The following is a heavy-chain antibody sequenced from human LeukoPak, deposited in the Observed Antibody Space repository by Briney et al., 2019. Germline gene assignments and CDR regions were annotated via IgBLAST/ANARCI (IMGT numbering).Heavy chain of an antibody. V-gene: IGHV4-38-2*02. CDR2: IYHSGNT. J-gene: IGHJ4*02. CDR3: ARDIDCTSTGCPFKY. D-gene: IGHD2-2*01. CDR1: GQFISSGYY. Sequence: PSETLSLTCSVSGQFISSGYYWGWIRQPPGKDLEWIGTIYHSGNTQYNPSLESRVTMSVDTSKNQFSLRLTFVTAADTAVYYCARDIDCTSTGCPFKYWGQGKLVTVSS.